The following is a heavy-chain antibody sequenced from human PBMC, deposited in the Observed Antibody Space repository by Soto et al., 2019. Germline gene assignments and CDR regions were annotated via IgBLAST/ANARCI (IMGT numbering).Heavy chain of an antibody. Sequence: EVQLVESGGGLVQPGGSLRLSCAASGFTFSSYWMHWVRQGPGKGLVWVARIDNEGSTTNYADSVKGRFTISRDNAKNTLYLKMHSLRGEDTAVYYCAREGGWELRGFDYWGQGTQVTVSS. D-gene: IGHD1-26*01. V-gene: IGHV3-74*01. J-gene: IGHJ4*02. CDR2: IDNEGSTT. CDR3: AREGGWELRGFDY. CDR1: GFTFSSYW.